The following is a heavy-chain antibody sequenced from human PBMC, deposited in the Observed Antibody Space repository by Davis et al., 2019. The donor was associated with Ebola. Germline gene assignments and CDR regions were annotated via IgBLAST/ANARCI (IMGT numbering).Heavy chain of an antibody. V-gene: IGHV3-23*01. J-gene: IGHJ6*03. CDR1: GFTFSSYA. CDR2: ISGSGGST. D-gene: IGHD6-13*01. Sequence: PGGSLRLSCAASGFTFSSYAMSWVRQAPGKGLEWVSAISGSGGSTYYADSVKGRFTISRDNSKNTLYLQMNSLRAEDTAVYYCGSSWYGEAYYYYMDVWGKGTTVTVSS. CDR3: GSSWYGEAYYYYMDV.